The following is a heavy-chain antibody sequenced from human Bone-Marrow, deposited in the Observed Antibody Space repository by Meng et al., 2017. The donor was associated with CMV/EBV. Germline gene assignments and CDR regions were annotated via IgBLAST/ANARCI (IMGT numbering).Heavy chain of an antibody. CDR1: GYTFTSYG. J-gene: IGHJ4*02. D-gene: IGHD1-1*01. V-gene: IGHV1-18*01. CDR3: ARDLGATGSDY. Sequence: ASVKVSCKASGYTFTSYGFSWVRQAPGQGLECMGWISASHGNTNYAQKFQGRVTMNTDTSTSTAYMELRNLRSDDTAGYYCARDLGATGSDYWGQGTLVTVSS. CDR2: ISASHGNT.